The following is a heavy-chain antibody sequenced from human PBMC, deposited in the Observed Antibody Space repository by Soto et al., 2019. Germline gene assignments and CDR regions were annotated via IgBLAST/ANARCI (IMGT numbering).Heavy chain of an antibody. CDR2: IGTAGDP. J-gene: IGHJ6*02. Sequence: EEQLVESGGGLVQPGGSLRLSGVASGFILSGYDMHWVRQATGESLEWVSAIGTAGDPYYSGSVKGRFTISRGNAENSVYLQMNSLRAGDTAVYYCARAGYDSSGYYFYAMDVWGPGTTVTVSS. CDR3: ARAGYDSSGYYFYAMDV. V-gene: IGHV3-13*05. CDR1: GFILSGYD. D-gene: IGHD3-22*01.